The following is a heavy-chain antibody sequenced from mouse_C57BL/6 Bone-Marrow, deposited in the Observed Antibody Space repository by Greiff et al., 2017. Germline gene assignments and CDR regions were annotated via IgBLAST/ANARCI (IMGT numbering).Heavy chain of an antibody. J-gene: IGHJ4*01. CDR3: ARQRLEPYAMDY. CDR2: ISNGGGST. CDR1: GFTFSDYY. V-gene: IGHV5-12*01. Sequence: EVKLVESGGGLVQPGGSLKLSCAASGFTFSDYYMYWVRQTPEKRLEWVAYISNGGGSTYYPDTVKGRFTISRDNAKNTLYLQMSRLKSEDTAMYYCARQRLEPYAMDYWGQGTSVTVSS.